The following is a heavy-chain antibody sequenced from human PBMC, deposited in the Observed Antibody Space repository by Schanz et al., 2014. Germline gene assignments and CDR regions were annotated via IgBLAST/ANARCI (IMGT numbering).Heavy chain of an antibody. D-gene: IGHD1-26*01. J-gene: IGHJ4*02. CDR1: GFSFSTYA. Sequence: QVQLVESGGGVVQPGRSLRLSCAASGFSFSTYAMHWVRQAPGKGLEWVAVILYDGSKTYYADSVKGRFTISRDNGEDTTYLQMNSLRVEDTGVYYCARVRGSGSYSFHYLDLWGQGTLVTVAS. V-gene: IGHV3-33*08. CDR2: ILYDGSKT. CDR3: ARVRGSGSYSFHYLDL.